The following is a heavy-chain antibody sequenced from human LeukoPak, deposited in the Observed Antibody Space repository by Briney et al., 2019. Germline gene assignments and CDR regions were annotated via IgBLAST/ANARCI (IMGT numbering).Heavy chain of an antibody. CDR3: ARRKYYYGSGSPTHYYFDY. CDR2: IYYTGNT. J-gene: IGHJ4*02. D-gene: IGHD3-10*01. Sequence: SETLSLTCTVSGDSISTSKSYWGWIRQPPLTGLEWIGSIYYTGNTYYNPSLKSRVTISVDTSKNQFSLKLSSVTAADTAVYYCARRKYYYGSGSPTHYYFDYWGQGTLVTVSS. CDR1: GDSISTSKSY. V-gene: IGHV4-39*07.